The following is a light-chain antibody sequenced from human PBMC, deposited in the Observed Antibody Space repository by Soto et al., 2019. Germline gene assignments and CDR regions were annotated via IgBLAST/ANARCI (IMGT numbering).Light chain of an antibody. J-gene: IGKJ4*01. CDR2: GAS. V-gene: IGKV1D-12*01. CDR3: QQANSFPLT. CDR1: QDISSW. Sequence: IQLTQSPSSVSASVGDRVTITCRASQDISSWLAWYQQTPGKAPKLLIYGASSLQSGVPSRFSGSGSGTDFTLTISSLQPEDYATYYCQQANSFPLTFGGGTKVDIK.